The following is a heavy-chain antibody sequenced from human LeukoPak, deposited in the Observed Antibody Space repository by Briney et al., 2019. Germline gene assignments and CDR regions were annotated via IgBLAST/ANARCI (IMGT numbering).Heavy chain of an antibody. J-gene: IGHJ4*02. CDR3: ASQPINSHYYDSSGYYFDY. CDR1: GGTFSSYA. D-gene: IGHD3-22*01. V-gene: IGHV1-69*13. CDR2: IIPIFGTA. Sequence: ASVKVSCKASGGTFSSYAISWVRQAPGQGLEWMGGIIPIFGTANYAQKFQGRVTITADESTSTAYMELSSLRSEDTAVYYCASQPINSHYYDSSGYYFDYWGQGTLVTVSS.